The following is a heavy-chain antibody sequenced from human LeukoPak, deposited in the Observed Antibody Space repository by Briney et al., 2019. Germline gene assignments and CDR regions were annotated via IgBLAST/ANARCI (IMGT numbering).Heavy chain of an antibody. D-gene: IGHD6-19*01. V-gene: IGHV3-23*01. Sequence: QPGGSLRLSCAASGFTLGRYWMSWVRQAPGKGLEWVSAISGSGGSTYYADSVKGRFTISRDNSKNTLYLQMNSLRAEDTAVYYCAKDRGSGWYGRDAFDIWGQGTMVTVSS. CDR1: GFTLGRYW. J-gene: IGHJ3*02. CDR3: AKDRGSGWYGRDAFDI. CDR2: ISGSGGST.